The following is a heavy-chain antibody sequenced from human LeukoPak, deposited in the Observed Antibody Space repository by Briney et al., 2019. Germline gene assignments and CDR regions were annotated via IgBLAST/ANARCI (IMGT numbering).Heavy chain of an antibody. CDR1: GYTFTSYD. J-gene: IGHJ4*02. V-gene: IGHV1-8*03. Sequence: ASVKVSCKASGYTFTSYDINWVRQATGQGLEWMGWINPNSGNTGYAQKFQGRVTITRNTSISTAYMKLSSLRSEDTAVYYCARLIPGGGSYSRPLDYWGQGTLVTVSS. D-gene: IGHD1-26*01. CDR2: INPNSGNT. CDR3: ARLIPGGGSYSRPLDY.